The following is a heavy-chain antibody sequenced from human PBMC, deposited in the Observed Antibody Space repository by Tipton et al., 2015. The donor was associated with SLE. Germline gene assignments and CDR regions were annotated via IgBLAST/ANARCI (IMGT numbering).Heavy chain of an antibody. Sequence: TLSLTCTVSGGSISSGGYYWSWIRQHPGKGLEWIGYIYYSGSTYYNPSLKSRVTISVDTSKNQFSLKLSSVTAADTAVYYCARGPASSNYYYYGMDVWGQGTTVTVSS. CDR3: ARGPASSNYYYYGMDV. J-gene: IGHJ6*02. D-gene: IGHD6-13*01. V-gene: IGHV4-31*03. CDR1: GGSISSGGYY. CDR2: IYYSGST.